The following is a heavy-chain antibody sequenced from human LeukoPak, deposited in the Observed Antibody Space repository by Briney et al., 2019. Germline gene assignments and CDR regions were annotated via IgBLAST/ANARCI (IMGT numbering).Heavy chain of an antibody. J-gene: IGHJ6*02. CDR3: ARATGVVVIGYYYYGMDV. CDR1: GFTFSSYS. Sequence: GGSLRLSCAASGFTFSSYSMNWVRQAPGKGLEWVSSISSSSSYIYYADSVKGRFTISRDNAKNSLYLQMNSLRAEDTAAYYCARATGVVVIGYYYYGMDVWGQGTTVTVSS. CDR2: ISSSSSYI. D-gene: IGHD3-22*01. V-gene: IGHV3-21*01.